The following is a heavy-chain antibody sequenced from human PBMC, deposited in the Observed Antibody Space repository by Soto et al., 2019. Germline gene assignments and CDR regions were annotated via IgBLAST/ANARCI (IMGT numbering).Heavy chain of an antibody. D-gene: IGHD3-10*01. V-gene: IGHV1-18*01. CDR3: ARDGPWGGSDESYFDH. Sequence: ASVKVSCKTSGYTFTSYHINWVRQAPGQGLEWMGWISAYNTNTNYAQKFQGRVTMTTDTLTSTAYMELRSLRSDDTAVYYCARDGPWGGSDESYFDHWGQGTLVTVSS. CDR2: ISAYNTNT. CDR1: GYTFTSYH. J-gene: IGHJ4*02.